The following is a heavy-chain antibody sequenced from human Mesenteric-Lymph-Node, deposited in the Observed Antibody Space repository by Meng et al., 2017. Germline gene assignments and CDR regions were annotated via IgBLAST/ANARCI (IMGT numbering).Heavy chain of an antibody. Sequence: GESLKISCAASGFTFSSYEMNWVRQAPGTGLEWISYVSPRSDTIYYADSVKGRFTISRDNAKNSLYLQMNSLRAEDTALYYCARDIRGNGWYGWFDPWGQGTLVTVSS. CDR2: VSPRSDTI. J-gene: IGHJ5*02. CDR3: ARDIRGNGWYGWFDP. CDR1: GFTFSSYE. D-gene: IGHD6-19*01. V-gene: IGHV3-48*03.